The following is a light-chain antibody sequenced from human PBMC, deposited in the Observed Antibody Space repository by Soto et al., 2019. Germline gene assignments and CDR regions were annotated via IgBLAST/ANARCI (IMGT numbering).Light chain of an antibody. CDR1: QSVSNY. CDR3: QQYGSSRT. J-gene: IGKJ1*01. CDR2: EAS. V-gene: IGKV3-20*01. Sequence: DIVLTQSPATLSLSPGERATLSCRASQSVSNYLVWYQQKPGQAPRLLIYEASNRATGIPARFSGSGSGTDFTLTISRLEPEDFAVYYCQQYGSSRTFGQGTKVDIK.